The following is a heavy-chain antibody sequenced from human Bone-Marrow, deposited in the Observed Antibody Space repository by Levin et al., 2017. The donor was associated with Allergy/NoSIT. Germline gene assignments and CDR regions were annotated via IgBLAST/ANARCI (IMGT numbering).Heavy chain of an antibody. Sequence: LKISCTASGFTFHTSAMTWVRQAPGRGLAWVSAISGSGDMTSYADSVKGRFTVFRDNSKNMLFLQMDSLRVEDTAVFYCAKGSSGWFQETDSWGQGTLVTVSS. J-gene: IGHJ4*02. CDR1: GFTFHTSA. CDR2: ISGSGDMT. D-gene: IGHD6-19*01. CDR3: AKGSSGWFQETDS. V-gene: IGHV3-23*01.